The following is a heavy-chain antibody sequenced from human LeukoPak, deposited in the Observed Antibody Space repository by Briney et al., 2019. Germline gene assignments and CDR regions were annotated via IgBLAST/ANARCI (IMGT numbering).Heavy chain of an antibody. V-gene: IGHV3-21*01. CDR2: ISSSSSYI. CDR3: ARGVGYYYMDV. J-gene: IGHJ6*03. CDR1: GFNFNSYT. D-gene: IGHD2-15*01. Sequence: GGSLRLSCAASGFNFNSYTMNWVRQAPGKGLEWVSSISSSSSYIYYADSVKGRFTISRDNAKNSLYLQMNSLRAEDTAVYYCARGVGYYYMDVWGKGTTVTVSS.